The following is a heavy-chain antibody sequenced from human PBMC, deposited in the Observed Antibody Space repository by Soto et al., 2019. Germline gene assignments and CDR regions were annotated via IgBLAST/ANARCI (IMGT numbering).Heavy chain of an antibody. J-gene: IGHJ3*02. CDR3: AKDAELLTPGAFDI. CDR1: GFTFSSYG. Sequence: GGSLRLSCAASGFTFSSYGMHWVRQAPGKGLEWVAVISYDGSNKYYADSVKGRFTISRDNSKNTLYLQMNSLRAEDTAVYYCAKDAELLTPGAFDIWGQGAMVTVSS. V-gene: IGHV3-30*18. CDR2: ISYDGSNK. D-gene: IGHD1-7*01.